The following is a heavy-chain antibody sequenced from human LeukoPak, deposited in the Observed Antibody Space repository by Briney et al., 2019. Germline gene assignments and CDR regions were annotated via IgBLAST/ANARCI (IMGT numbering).Heavy chain of an antibody. CDR3: LTIVETDIDAFDI. CDR1: GFTFSDCA. J-gene: IGHJ3*02. CDR2: TTPV. V-gene: IGHV3-23*01. D-gene: IGHD2-21*01. Sequence: GGSLRLSCAASGFTFSDCAMTWVRQAPGKGLEWVSSTTPVHYADSVKGRFTISRDDSKNTLFLQMNSLRAEDTAVYYCLTIVETDIDAFDIWGQGAKVTVSS.